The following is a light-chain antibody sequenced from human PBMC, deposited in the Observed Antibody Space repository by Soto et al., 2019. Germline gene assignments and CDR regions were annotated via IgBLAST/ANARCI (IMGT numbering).Light chain of an antibody. J-gene: IGKJ2*01. V-gene: IGKV4-1*01. CDR1: QSVLYSSNNKNY. Sequence: IVMTQSPDSLAVSLGERATINCKSSQSVLYSSNNKNYLAWYQQKPGQHPKLLIYWASTRESGVPDRFSGIESGTDFTLTISSLQAEDVAVYYCQQYYSTPPYTFGQGTKLEIK. CDR3: QQYYSTPPYT. CDR2: WAS.